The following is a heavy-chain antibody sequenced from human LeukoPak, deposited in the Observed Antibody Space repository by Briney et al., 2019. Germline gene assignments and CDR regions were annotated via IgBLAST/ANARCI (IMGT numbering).Heavy chain of an antibody. J-gene: IGHJ4*02. D-gene: IGHD3-9*01. CDR3: ARDLTGADY. CDR1: GFTFNTYS. Sequence: PGGSLRLSCEASGFTFNTYSMNWARQAPGKGLEWVSSIDSSGGYMFYADSVKGRFTISRDNAKNSLYLQMNSLRAEDTAVYYCARDLTGADYWGQGTLVTVSS. V-gene: IGHV3-21*01. CDR2: IDSSGGYM.